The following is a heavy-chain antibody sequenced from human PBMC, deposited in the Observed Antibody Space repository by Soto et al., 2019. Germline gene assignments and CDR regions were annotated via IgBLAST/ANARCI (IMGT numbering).Heavy chain of an antibody. D-gene: IGHD6-13*01. CDR3: GSGSSWTKVEY. CDR2: IIPIFGPA. Sequence: QVQLVQSGAEVKKPGSSVKVSCKASGGTVSNSAISWLRQAPGQGLEWMGGIIPIFGPATYSQKFQDRVTITADESTGTGYMELSSLTSEDTAVYFCGSGSSWTKVEYWGQGTLVTVSS. V-gene: IGHV1-69*01. CDR1: GGTVSNSA. J-gene: IGHJ4*02.